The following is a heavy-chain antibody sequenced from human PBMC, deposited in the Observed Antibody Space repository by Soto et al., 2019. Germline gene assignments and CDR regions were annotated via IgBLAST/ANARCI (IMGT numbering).Heavy chain of an antibody. CDR1: GFTFDDYA. D-gene: IGHD1-1*01. V-gene: IGHV3-9*01. CDR3: AKDASITTTYLAH. CDR2: ISWNSGNI. Sequence: PGGSLRLSCAASGFTFDDYAMHWVRQAPGKGLEWVSSISWNSGNIDYADSVKGRFTVSRDNAKNSLYLHMSSLRSEDTALYYCAKDASITTTYLAHWGQGTLVTVSS. J-gene: IGHJ4*02.